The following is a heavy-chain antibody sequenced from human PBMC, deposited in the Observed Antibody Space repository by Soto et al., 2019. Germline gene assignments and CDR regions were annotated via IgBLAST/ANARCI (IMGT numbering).Heavy chain of an antibody. V-gene: IGHV3-30*18. Sequence: GGSLRLSCQASGFNFDNYGMHWVRQAPGKGLEWVAAITYDGSNKYYADSVKGRFTISRDNSKNTLSLHLNTLKPEDTAVYHCAKDRVGGTFYTPLGFWGQGTLVTVSS. CDR1: GFNFDNYG. D-gene: IGHD1-7*01. CDR2: ITYDGSNK. J-gene: IGHJ4*02. CDR3: AKDRVGGTFYTPLGF.